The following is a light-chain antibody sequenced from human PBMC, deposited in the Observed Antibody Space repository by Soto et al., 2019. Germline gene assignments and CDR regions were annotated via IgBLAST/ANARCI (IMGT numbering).Light chain of an antibody. CDR3: LQHNSYPRT. V-gene: IGKV1-17*01. Sequence: DIQMTQSPSSLSASVGDRVTITCRASQDIRSDLGWYQQKPGKAPKRLIYGASSLQSGVPSRFSGSGSGTEFTLTISSLQPEDFATYYCLQHNSYPRTFGQGTKVEIK. J-gene: IGKJ1*01. CDR1: QDIRSD. CDR2: GAS.